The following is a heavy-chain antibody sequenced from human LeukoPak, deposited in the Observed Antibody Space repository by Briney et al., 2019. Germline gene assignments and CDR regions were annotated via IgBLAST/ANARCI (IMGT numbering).Heavy chain of an antibody. D-gene: IGHD2-15*01. Sequence: GASVKVSCKASGSTFSSYAISWVRQAPGQGLEWMGGFIPIFGTANYAQKFQGRVTITADESTSTAYMELSSLRSEDTAVYYCARDLGYCSGGSCRHDYWGQGTLVTVSS. J-gene: IGHJ4*02. V-gene: IGHV1-69*13. CDR2: FIPIFGTA. CDR1: GSTFSSYA. CDR3: ARDLGYCSGGSCRHDY.